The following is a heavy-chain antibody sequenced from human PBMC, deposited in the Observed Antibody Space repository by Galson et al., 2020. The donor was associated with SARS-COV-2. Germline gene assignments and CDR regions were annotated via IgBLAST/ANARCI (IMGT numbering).Heavy chain of an antibody. D-gene: IGHD4-17*01. V-gene: IGHV3-23*01. CDR1: GFTFSRYA. J-gene: IGHJ4*02. Sequence: GGSLRLSCAASGFTFSRYAMAWVRQAPGKGLEWVSVISGCGGSTYYADSVKGRFTISKDISHNTVYLQMSSLRAGDTAVYYCAKERGNDYVGQPGFRGKGNQVTVFS. CDR3: AKERGNDYVGQPGF. CDR2: ISGCGGST.